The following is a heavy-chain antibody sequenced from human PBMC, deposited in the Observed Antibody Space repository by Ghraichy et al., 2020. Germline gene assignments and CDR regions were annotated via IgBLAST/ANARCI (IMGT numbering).Heavy chain of an antibody. Sequence: ERIGYIYHSGSTYYNPSLKSRVTISVERSKNQFSLKLSSVTAAETAVYYGAREPFSMIGLAFDIWG. V-gene: IGHV4-30-2*01. CDR2: IYHSGST. CDR3: AREPFSMIGLAFDI. J-gene: IGHJ3*02. D-gene: IGHD2/OR15-2a*01.